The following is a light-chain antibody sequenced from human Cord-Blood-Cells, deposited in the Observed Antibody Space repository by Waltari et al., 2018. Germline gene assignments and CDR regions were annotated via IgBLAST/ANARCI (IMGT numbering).Light chain of an antibody. CDR1: QSISSY. CDR2: AAS. V-gene: IGKV1-39*01. Sequence: DIQMTQSPSSLSASVGDRVTITCRASQSISSYLNWYQQKPGNAPKLLIYAASSLQSGVPSRFSGSGSGTDFTLTISSLQPEDFATYYCQQSYSTPWTFGQGTKVETK. J-gene: IGKJ1*01. CDR3: QQSYSTPWT.